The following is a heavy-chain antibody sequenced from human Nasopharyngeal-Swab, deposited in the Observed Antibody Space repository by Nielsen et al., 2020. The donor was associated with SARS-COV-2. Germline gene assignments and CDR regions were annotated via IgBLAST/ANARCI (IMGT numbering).Heavy chain of an antibody. Sequence: WIRQPPGKGLEWVALISYDGSVKYYAGSVKGRFTIARDNSQNTLYLQMNSLRPEDTALYYCAKPPDSGVAERYFDYWGQGTLVTVSS. D-gene: IGHD1-1*01. V-gene: IGHV3-30*18. J-gene: IGHJ4*02. CDR3: AKPPDSGVAERYFDY. CDR2: ISYDGSVK.